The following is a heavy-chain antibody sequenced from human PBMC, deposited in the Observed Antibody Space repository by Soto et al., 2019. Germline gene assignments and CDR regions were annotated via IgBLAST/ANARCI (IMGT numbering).Heavy chain of an antibody. D-gene: IGHD6-19*01. CDR1: GVTFSSYA. V-gene: IGHV3-23*01. Sequence: GGSLRLSCAASGVTFSSYAMSGVRQAPGKGLEWVSAISGSGGSTYYADSVKGRFTISRDNSKNTLYLQMNSLRAEDTAVYYCAKVRSGWYGPAHYFDYWGQGTLVTVSS. CDR2: ISGSGGST. J-gene: IGHJ4*02. CDR3: AKVRSGWYGPAHYFDY.